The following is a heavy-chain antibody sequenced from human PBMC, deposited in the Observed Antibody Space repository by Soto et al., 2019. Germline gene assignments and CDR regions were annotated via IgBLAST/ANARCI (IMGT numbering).Heavy chain of an antibody. CDR1: GFTFSDYY. D-gene: IGHD3-10*01. CDR3: ARVSVLPSGEFDY. Sequence: GGSLRLSCAASGFTFSDYYMSWIRQAPGKGLEWVSYISSSGSTIYYADSVKGRFTISRENAKNSLYLQMNSLRAEDTAVYYCARVSVLPSGEFDYWGQGTLVTVSS. J-gene: IGHJ4*02. V-gene: IGHV3-11*01. CDR2: ISSSGSTI.